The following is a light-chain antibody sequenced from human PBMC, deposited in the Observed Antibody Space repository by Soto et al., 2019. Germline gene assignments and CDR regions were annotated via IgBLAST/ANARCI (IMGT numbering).Light chain of an antibody. CDR1: SSNIGCNT. Sequence: QSVLTQQPSASGTPGQRVTISCSGSSSNIGCNTVNWYQQLPGTAPKLLIYSNNQRPSGVPDRFSGSKSGTSASLAISGLQSEDEAAYYCAAWDDSLNGLVFGGGTKVTVL. CDR2: SNN. V-gene: IGLV1-44*01. CDR3: AAWDDSLNGLV. J-gene: IGLJ2*01.